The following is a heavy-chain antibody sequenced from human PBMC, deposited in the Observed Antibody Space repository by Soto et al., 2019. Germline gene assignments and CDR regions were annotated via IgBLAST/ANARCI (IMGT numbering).Heavy chain of an antibody. V-gene: IGHV3-15*07. J-gene: IGHJ4*02. D-gene: IGHD6-13*01. CDR2: IKSKTDGGST. Sequence: PGGSLRLSCAASGFTFSSYSMNWVRQAPGKGLEWVGRIKSKTDGGSTDYAAPVKGRFTISRDDSKNTLYLQMNSLKTEDTAVYYCTTDLLAAAGKHDYWGQGTLVTVSS. CDR3: TTDLLAAAGKHDY. CDR1: GFTFSSYS.